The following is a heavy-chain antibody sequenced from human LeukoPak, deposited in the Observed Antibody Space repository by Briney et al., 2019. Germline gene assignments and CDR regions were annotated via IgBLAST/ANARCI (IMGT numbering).Heavy chain of an antibody. D-gene: IGHD3-9*01. CDR3: ARHHDILTGYPLDY. J-gene: IGHJ4*02. V-gene: IGHV4-59*08. Sequence: PSETLSLTCTVSGGSISSYYWSWFRQPPGKGLEWIGYIYYSGGTNYNPSLKSRVNISVDTSKNQFSLKLTSVTAADTAVYYCARHHDILTGYPLDYWGQGTLVTVSS. CDR1: GGSISSYY. CDR2: IYYSGGT.